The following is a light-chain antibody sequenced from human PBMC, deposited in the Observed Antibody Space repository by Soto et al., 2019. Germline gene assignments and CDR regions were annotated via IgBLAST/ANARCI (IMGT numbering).Light chain of an antibody. CDR2: DNN. CDR1: SSNIGNNY. V-gene: IGLV1-51*01. Sequence: QSVLTQPPSVSAAPGQKVTISCSGSSSNIGNNYVSWYQQLPGTAPKLLIYDNNKRPSGIPDRFSGSKSGTSATLGITGLQTEDEADYYCGTWDSSLDAYVFGAGTKVTVL. CDR3: GTWDSSLDAYV. J-gene: IGLJ1*01.